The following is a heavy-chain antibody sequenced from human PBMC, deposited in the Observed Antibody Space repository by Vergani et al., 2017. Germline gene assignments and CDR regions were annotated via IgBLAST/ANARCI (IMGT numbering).Heavy chain of an antibody. Sequence: QMHLQESGPGLVKASETLSLTCTVSGDSIISRSYYWGWIRQPPGKGLEWIGSIYNSGNGDSSSSLKCRVTISADPSKNQFSLRMTSVTAADTAVYYCASGKYYSDSTSHFRGRYFDVWGRGTLVTVPS. V-gene: IGHV4-39*01. CDR3: ASGKYYSDSTSHFRGRYFDV. D-gene: IGHD3-16*01. CDR2: IYNSGNG. J-gene: IGHJ2*01. CDR1: GDSIISRSYY.